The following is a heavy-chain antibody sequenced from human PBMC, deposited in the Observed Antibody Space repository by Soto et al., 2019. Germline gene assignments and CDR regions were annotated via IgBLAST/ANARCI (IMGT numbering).Heavy chain of an antibody. V-gene: IGHV1-69*13. CDR2: IIPIFGTA. J-gene: IGHJ6*02. CDR3: ARDPGRYCTNGVCYTTDYYYYGMDV. D-gene: IGHD2-8*01. CDR1: GGTFSSYA. Sequence: ASVKVSCKASGGTFSSYAISWVRQAPGQGLEWVGGIIPIFGTANYAQKFQGRVTITADESTSTAYMELSSLRSEDTAVYYCARDPGRYCTNGVCYTTDYYYYGMDVWGQGTTVTVSS.